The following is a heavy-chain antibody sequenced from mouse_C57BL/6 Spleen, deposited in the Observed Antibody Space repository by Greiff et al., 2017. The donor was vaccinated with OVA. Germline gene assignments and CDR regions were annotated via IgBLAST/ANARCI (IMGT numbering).Heavy chain of an antibody. J-gene: IGHJ2*01. CDR1: GYSITSGYY. CDR3: ARDDYHEGFDY. Sequence: EVQLQESGPGLVKPSQSLSLTCSVTGYSITSGYYWNWIRQFPGNKLEWMGYISYDGSNNYNPSLKNRISITRDTSKNQFFLKLNSVTTEDTATYYCARDDYHEGFDYWGQGTTLTVSS. CDR2: ISYDGSN. V-gene: IGHV3-6*01. D-gene: IGHD2-4*01.